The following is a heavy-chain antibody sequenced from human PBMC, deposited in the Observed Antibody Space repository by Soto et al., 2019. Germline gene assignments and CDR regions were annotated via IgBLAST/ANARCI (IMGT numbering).Heavy chain of an antibody. V-gene: IGHV3-33*01. CDR1: GFTFSSYG. Sequence: QVQLVESGGGVVQPGRSLRLSCAASGFTFSSYGMHWVRQAPGKGLEWVAVIWYDGSNKYYADSVKGRFTISRDNSKNTLYLQMNSLRDEDTAVYYCARDSLGPEYFQHWGQGTLVTVSS. J-gene: IGHJ1*01. CDR2: IWYDGSNK. CDR3: ARDSLGPEYFQH.